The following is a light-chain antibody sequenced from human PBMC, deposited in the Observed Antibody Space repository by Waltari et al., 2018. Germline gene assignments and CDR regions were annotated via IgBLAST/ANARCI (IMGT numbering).Light chain of an antibody. CDR1: QSVSSNY. CDR2: GAS. CDR3: QQYGSSPRT. J-gene: IGKJ2*02. V-gene: IGKV3-20*01. Sequence: EIVLTQSPGTLSLSPGERATLSCRASQSVSSNYIAWYQQKPGQAPRLLIYGASTRATGIPDRFSGSGSGTGFTLTISRLEPEDFAVYYCQQYGSSPRTFGQGTKLEIK.